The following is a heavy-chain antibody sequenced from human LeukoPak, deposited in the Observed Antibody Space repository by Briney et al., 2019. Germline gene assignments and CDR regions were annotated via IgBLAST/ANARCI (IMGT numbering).Heavy chain of an antibody. CDR2: INHSGCT. CDR1: VGSSSGYY. D-gene: IGHD4-23*01. CDR3: ARRGTVVTPYYYGMDV. Sequence: SETLSLTCAVCVGSSSGYYWSGIRQPPGKGLEWIGEINHSGCTNYNPSLKSRVTISVDTSKNQFSRKLSSVTAADTAVYYCARRGTVVTPYYYGMDVWGQGTTVTVSS. V-gene: IGHV4-34*01. J-gene: IGHJ6*02.